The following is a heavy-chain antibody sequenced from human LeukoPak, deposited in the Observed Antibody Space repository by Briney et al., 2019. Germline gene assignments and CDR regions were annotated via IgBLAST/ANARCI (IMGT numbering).Heavy chain of an antibody. D-gene: IGHD1-1*01. V-gene: IGHV3-23*01. Sequence: PGGSLRLSCAASGLTFSTYWLSWVRQAPGTGLEWVSTLRSNGDTAYNADSVKGRFTISRDNSKNTVYLQMNILRVEDTAIYYCARGQELDDGVFDSWGQGTLVTV. CDR2: LRSNGDTA. CDR3: ARGQELDDGVFDS. J-gene: IGHJ4*02. CDR1: GLTFSTYW.